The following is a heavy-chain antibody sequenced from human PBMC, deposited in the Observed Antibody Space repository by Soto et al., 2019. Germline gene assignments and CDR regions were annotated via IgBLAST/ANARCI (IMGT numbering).Heavy chain of an antibody. J-gene: IGHJ5*02. V-gene: IGHV1-46*03. CDR1: GYTFTSYY. Sequence: QVQLVQSGAEVKKPGASVKVSCKASGYTFTSYYMHWVRQAPGQGLEWMGIINPSGGSTSYAQKFQGSVTMTRDPSTSTVHMELSSLRSEDTAVYYCARVYPSDTRYGYVGNNWFDPWGQGTLVTVSS. CDR3: ARVYPSDTRYGYVGNNWFDP. D-gene: IGHD5-18*01. CDR2: INPSGGST.